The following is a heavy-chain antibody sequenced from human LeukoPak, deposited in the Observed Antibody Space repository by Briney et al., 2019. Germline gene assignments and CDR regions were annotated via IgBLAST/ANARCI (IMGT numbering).Heavy chain of an antibody. J-gene: IGHJ4*02. Sequence: SETLSLTCTVSGGTIASSSYYWDWIRQSPGKGLEWVGSLYYTGTTYYNPSLKSRVTMSVDTSKNHFSLKLSSVTAADTAVYYCARHYRLTTGYFDYWGQGALLTVSS. D-gene: IGHD1-14*01. CDR2: LYYTGTT. V-gene: IGHV4-39*01. CDR3: ARHYRLTTGYFDY. CDR1: GGTIASSSYY.